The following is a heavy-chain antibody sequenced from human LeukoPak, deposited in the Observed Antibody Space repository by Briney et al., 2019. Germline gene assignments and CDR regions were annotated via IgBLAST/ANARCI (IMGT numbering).Heavy chain of an antibody. J-gene: IGHJ6*03. V-gene: IGHV4-39*01. CDR3: ARAGEYSSSSNYYYYMDV. CDR2: IYYSGST. D-gene: IGHD6-6*01. CDR1: GGSISSSSYY. Sequence: SETLSLTCTVSGGSISSSSYYWGWIRQPPGKGLEWIGSIYYSGSTYYNPSLKSRVTIPVDTSKNQFSLKLSSVTAADTAVYYCARAGEYSSSSNYYYYMDVWGKGTTVTVSS.